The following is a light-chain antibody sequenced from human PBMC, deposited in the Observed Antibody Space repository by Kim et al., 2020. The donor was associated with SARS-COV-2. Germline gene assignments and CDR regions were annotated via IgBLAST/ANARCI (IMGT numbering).Light chain of an antibody. CDR1: SLRSYS. Sequence: SSELTQDPAVSVALGQTVRITCPGDSLRSYSATWYQQKPGQAPIVVIYGKNNRPSGIPDRFSGSSSGDTTSLTITGTQAGDEADYYCNSRGSNDNVLFGG. CDR2: GKN. J-gene: IGLJ2*01. V-gene: IGLV3-19*01. CDR3: NSRGSNDNVL.